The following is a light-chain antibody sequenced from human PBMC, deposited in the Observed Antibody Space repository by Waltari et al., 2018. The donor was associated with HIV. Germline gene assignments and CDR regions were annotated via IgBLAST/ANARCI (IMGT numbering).Light chain of an antibody. CDR1: SSNIGAGYD. CDR2: ANS. CDR3: QSYDSSLSGSI. V-gene: IGLV1-40*01. Sequence: QSVLTQPPSVSGAPGQRVTISCSGSSSNIGAGYDVHWYQQLPGTAPKLVIYANSKRPSGVPDRFSGSKSGTSASLAITGLQAEDEADYSCQSYDSSLSGSIFGGGTKLTVL. J-gene: IGLJ2*01.